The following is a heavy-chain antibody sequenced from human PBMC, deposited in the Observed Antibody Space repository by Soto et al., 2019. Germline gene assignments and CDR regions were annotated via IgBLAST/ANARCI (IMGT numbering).Heavy chain of an antibody. CDR3: VRGGGASRAFYYYYGMDV. CDR1: GGTFSSYA. V-gene: IGHV1-69*01. J-gene: IGHJ6*02. CDR2: IIPIFGTA. Sequence: QVQLVQSGAEVKKPGSSVKVSCKASGGTFSSYAISWVRQAPGQGLEWMGGIIPIFGTANYAQKFQGRVTITADESTSTAYMELSSLRSEDTAVYYCVRGGGASRAFYYYYGMDVWGQGTTVTVSS.